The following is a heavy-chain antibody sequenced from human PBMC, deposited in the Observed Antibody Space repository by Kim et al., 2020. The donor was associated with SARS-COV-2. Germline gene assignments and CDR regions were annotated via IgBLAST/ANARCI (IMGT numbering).Heavy chain of an antibody. Sequence: TPALKSRVTISVDKSKNQFSLKLSSVTAADTAVYYCARGISIAAAFAIETWGQGTLVTVSS. D-gene: IGHD6-13*01. V-gene: IGHV4-4*02. CDR3: ARGISIAAAFAIET. J-gene: IGHJ4*02.